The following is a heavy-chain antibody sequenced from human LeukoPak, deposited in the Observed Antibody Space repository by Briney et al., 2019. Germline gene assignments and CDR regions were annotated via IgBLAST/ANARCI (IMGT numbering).Heavy chain of an antibody. Sequence: TLSLTCTVSGGSISSGGYYWSWIRQPPGKGLEWIGYIYHSGSTYYNPSLKSRVTISVDRSKNQFSLKLSSVTAADTAVYYCATQTTVSPPNDYWGQGTLVTVSS. J-gene: IGHJ4*02. V-gene: IGHV4-30-2*01. CDR1: GGSISSGGYY. CDR2: IYHSGST. CDR3: ATQTTVSPPNDY. D-gene: IGHD4-11*01.